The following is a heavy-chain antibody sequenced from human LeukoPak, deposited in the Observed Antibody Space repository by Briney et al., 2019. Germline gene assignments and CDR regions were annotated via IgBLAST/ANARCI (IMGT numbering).Heavy chain of an antibody. Sequence: ASVKVSCKVSRYTLTELSMHRVRQAPGKGLEWMGGFDPEDGETIYAQKFQGRVTMTGDTSTDTTYMELSSLRSEDTAVYYCATGNIEYSSSSEDYWGQGTLVTVSS. J-gene: IGHJ4*02. CDR2: FDPEDGET. CDR3: ATGNIEYSSSSEDY. CDR1: RYTLTELS. D-gene: IGHD6-6*01. V-gene: IGHV1-24*01.